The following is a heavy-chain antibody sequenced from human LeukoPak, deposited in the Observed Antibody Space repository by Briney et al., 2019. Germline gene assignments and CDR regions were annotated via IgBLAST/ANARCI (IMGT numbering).Heavy chain of an antibody. Sequence: PSETLSLTCAVSGGSILSTNWWSWVRQPPGRRLERIGEVHLSGASNYNPSLKSRVNMSIDKSRNQLSLELTSVTAADTAIYYCARESGAFSPFGFWGQGTLVTVSS. CDR3: ARESGAFSPFGF. D-gene: IGHD1-26*01. CDR1: GGSILSTNW. J-gene: IGHJ4*02. V-gene: IGHV4-4*02. CDR2: VHLSGAS.